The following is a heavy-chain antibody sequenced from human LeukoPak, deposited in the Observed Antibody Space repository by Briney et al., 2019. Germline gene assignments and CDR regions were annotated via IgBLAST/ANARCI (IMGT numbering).Heavy chain of an antibody. CDR2: ISSYNGNT. CDR1: GYTFTSYG. D-gene: IGHD3-22*01. CDR3: ARSVRYYDSSGYYVYYYYMDV. V-gene: IGHV1-18*01. J-gene: IGHJ6*03. Sequence: ASVKVSCKASGYTFTSYGISWVRQAPGQGLEWMGWISSYNGNTNYAQKLQGRVTMTTDTSTSTAYMELSSLRSEDTAVYYCARSVRYYDSSGYYVYYYYMDVWGKGTTVTISS.